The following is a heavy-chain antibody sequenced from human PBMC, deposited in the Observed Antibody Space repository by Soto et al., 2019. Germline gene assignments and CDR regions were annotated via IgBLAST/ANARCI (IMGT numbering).Heavy chain of an antibody. D-gene: IGHD3-10*01. V-gene: IGHV4-59*01. CDR2: IYYSGST. CDR1: GGSISSYY. Sequence: TSETLSLTCTVSGGSISSYYWSWIRQPPGKGLEWIGYIYYSGSTNYNPSLKSRVTISVDTSKNQFSLKLSSVTAADTAVYYCARGYGSGSYIWFDPWGQGTLVTAPQ. J-gene: IGHJ5*02. CDR3: ARGYGSGSYIWFDP.